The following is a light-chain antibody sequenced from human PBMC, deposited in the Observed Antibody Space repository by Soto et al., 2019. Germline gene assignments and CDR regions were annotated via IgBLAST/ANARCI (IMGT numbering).Light chain of an antibody. J-gene: IGLJ3*02. CDR2: EVT. V-gene: IGLV2-14*02. CDR3: CSYTSSSTPWV. CDR1: SSDVGSYNL. Sequence: QSALTQPASVSGSPGQSITISCTGTSSDVGSYNLVSWYQQYPGKAPKLMIYEVTKRPSGVSNRFSGSKSGNTASLTISGLQAEDEADYYCCSYTSSSTPWVFGGGTKLTVL.